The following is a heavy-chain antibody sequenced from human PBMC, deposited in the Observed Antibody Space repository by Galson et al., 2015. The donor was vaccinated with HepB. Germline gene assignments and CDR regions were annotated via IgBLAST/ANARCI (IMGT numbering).Heavy chain of an antibody. CDR1: GYIFSGFY. D-gene: IGHD3-10*01. CDR3: ARGYRNRDGSGSYYFDY. J-gene: IGHJ4*02. CDR2: INPNSGGT. V-gene: IGHV1-2*02. Sequence: SVKVSCKASGYIFSGFYMHLVRQAPGQGLEWMGWINPNSGGTKYAQKFQSRVTMTRDTSIRTAYMELSRLKSDDTAVYYCARGYRNRDGSGSYYFDYWGQGTPITVSS.